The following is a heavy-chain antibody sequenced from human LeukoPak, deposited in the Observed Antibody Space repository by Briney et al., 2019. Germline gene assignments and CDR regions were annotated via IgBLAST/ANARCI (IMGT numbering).Heavy chain of an antibody. J-gene: IGHJ4*02. V-gene: IGHV3-7*01. CDR2: IREDGSEI. CDR3: ARHWAHLDY. Sequence: GGSLRLSCVGSGFTFNTYWMNWVRQAPGKGLEWVANIREDGSEIYYLDSVKGRFTIFRDNAKNSLYLQMNGLRAEDTAVYYCARHWAHLDYWGQGTLVTVSS. D-gene: IGHD7-27*01. CDR1: GFTFNTYW.